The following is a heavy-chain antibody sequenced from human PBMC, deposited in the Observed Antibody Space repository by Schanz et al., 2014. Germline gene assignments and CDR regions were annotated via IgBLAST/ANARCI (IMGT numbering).Heavy chain of an antibody. CDR2: IKQDGSEK. Sequence: EVQLVESGGGLVQPGGSLRLSCGGSGFTFSKYWMSWVRQAPGKGLEWVANIKQDGSEKYYVDAVKGRFTISRDNAKNSLYLQMNSLRAEDTAVYYCAREEGWGIAAAGPKHYYMDVWDKGTTVTVSS. V-gene: IGHV3-7*01. CDR1: GFTFSKYW. D-gene: IGHD6-13*01. CDR3: AREEGWGIAAAGPKHYYMDV. J-gene: IGHJ6*03.